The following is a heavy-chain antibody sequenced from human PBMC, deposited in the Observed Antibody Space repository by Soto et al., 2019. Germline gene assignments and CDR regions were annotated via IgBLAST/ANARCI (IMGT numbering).Heavy chain of an antibody. V-gene: IGHV4-34*01. Sequence: SETLSLTCGVCGWSFSGYYWTWIRQAPGKGLAWIGEINQSVGTNYYSSLKSRVTRSVDTSQDQVYINLYSVNAAHTAMYYCASDRQYYHFWSGYQKEGPDGMEGWGKGTRVTVSS. CDR1: GWSFSGYY. J-gene: IGHJ6*04. CDR2: INQSVGT. CDR3: ASDRQYYHFWSGYQKEGPDGMEG. D-gene: IGHD3-3*02.